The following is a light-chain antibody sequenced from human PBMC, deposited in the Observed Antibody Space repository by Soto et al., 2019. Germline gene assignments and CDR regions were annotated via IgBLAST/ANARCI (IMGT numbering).Light chain of an antibody. V-gene: IGLV7-46*01. Sequence: QAVVTQEPSVTGSPGRTVTITCTSSTGAVTSGHYPYWYQQKPGQAPRTLVYNTRDKHSWAPARFSGSLLGGNAALILSGAQAEDEAEYYCLLSYSGARVFGGGTKLTVL. CDR1: TGAVTSGHY. CDR2: NTR. J-gene: IGLJ3*02. CDR3: LLSYSGARV.